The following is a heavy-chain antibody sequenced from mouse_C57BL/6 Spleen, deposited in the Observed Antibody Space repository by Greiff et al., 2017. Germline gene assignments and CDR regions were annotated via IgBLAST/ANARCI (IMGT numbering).Heavy chain of an antibody. Sequence: VKLMESGAELVRPGASVKLSCKASGYTFTDYYINWVKQRPGQGLEWIARIYPGSGNTYYNEKFKGKATLTAEKSSSAAYMQLSSLTSEDSAVYFCTRSEAGFAYWGQGTLVTVSA. CDR1: GYTFTDYY. J-gene: IGHJ3*01. CDR2: IYPGSGNT. V-gene: IGHV1-76*01. CDR3: TRSEAGFAY.